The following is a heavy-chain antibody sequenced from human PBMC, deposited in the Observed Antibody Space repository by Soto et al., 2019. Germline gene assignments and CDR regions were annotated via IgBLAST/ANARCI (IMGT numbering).Heavy chain of an antibody. Sequence: QVQLVQSGAEVRKPGASVKVSCKASGYTFSNYGLSWVRQAPGQGLEWMGWISDYNGNTHYAQKFQGRLIITTDTTTGTANVEWRGMTSEDTAVYFCARERYYSGSGTSSAYRYAGMDVWGQGTTVAVSS. D-gene: IGHD3-10*01. CDR2: ISDYNGNT. J-gene: IGHJ6*02. CDR3: ARERYYSGSGTSSAYRYAGMDV. V-gene: IGHV1-18*01. CDR1: GYTFSNYG.